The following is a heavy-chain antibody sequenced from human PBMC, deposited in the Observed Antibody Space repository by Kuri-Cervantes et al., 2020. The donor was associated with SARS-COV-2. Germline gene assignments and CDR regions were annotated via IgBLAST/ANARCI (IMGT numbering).Heavy chain of an antibody. CDR3: ARRGYCSSTSCYNNWFDP. CDR1: DGSISSSSYY. J-gene: IGHJ5*02. CDR2: IYYSGCT. D-gene: IGHD2-2*02. Sequence: ESLKISCAVSDGSISSSSYYWGWIRQPPGKGLEWIGYIYYSGCTNYNPSLKSRVTISVDTSKNQFTLKLSSVTAADTAVYYCARRGYCSSTSCYNNWFDPWGQGTLVTVSS. V-gene: IGHV4-61*05.